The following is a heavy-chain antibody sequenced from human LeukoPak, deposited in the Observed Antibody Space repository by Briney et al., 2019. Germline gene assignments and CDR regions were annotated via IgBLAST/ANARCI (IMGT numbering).Heavy chain of an antibody. D-gene: IGHD2-2*01. CDR1: GFTFSSYG. V-gene: IGHV3-30*03. CDR2: ISYDGSNK. J-gene: IGHJ6*03. CDR3: ARGFGKRTSFGMDV. Sequence: PGRSLRLSCAASGFTFSSYGMHWVRQAPGKGLEWVAAISYDGSNKYCADSVKGRFTISRDNSKNTLYLQMNSLRAEDTAVYYCARGFGKRTSFGMDVWGKGTTVTVSS.